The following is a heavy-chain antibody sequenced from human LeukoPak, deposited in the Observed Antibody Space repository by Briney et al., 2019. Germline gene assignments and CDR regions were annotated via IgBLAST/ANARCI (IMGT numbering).Heavy chain of an antibody. D-gene: IGHD3-22*01. CDR3: ARDRGSSGYSAY. CDR2: INPNSGGT. CDR1: GYTFTGYY. J-gene: IGHJ4*02. V-gene: IGHV1-2*02. Sequence: ASVKVSCKASGYTFTGYYMHWVRQAPGQGLEWMGWINPNSGGTNYAQKFQGRVTMTRDTSISTAYMEMSRLRSDDTAVYFCARDRGSSGYSAYWGQGTLVTVSS.